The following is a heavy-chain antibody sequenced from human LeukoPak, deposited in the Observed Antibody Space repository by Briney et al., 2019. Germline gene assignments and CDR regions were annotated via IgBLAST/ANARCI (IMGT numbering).Heavy chain of an antibody. CDR1: GFAFRTYA. V-gene: IGHV3-23*01. D-gene: IGHD5-18*01. J-gene: IGHJ4*02. CDR3: AKNAGYSYCLYYFDY. CDR2: IISSGDVT. Sequence: QPGGSLRLSCAASGFAFRTYAMSWVRQAPGKGLEWVSSIISSGDVTYYADSLKGRFTISRDNSKNMVYLQMDSLGAEDSAVYYCAKNAGYSYCLYYFDYWGQGTLVTVSS.